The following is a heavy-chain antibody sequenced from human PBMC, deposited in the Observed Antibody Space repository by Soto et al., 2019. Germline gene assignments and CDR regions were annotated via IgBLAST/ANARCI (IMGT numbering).Heavy chain of an antibody. Sequence: QVQLQEMGPGLVKPSHTLTITCTVSGDSVNSASLSWIRQLPGKGLEWMGNIHPTWRTVYNPSLKSRVAISIDTSKPLFSLKMRSITAADTAVYYCARTYAYNSSFFDSWGQGTVVTVSS. CDR3: ARTYAYNSSFFDS. CDR2: IHPTWRT. D-gene: IGHD1-1*01. J-gene: IGHJ4*02. CDR1: GDSVNSAS. V-gene: IGHV4-31*03.